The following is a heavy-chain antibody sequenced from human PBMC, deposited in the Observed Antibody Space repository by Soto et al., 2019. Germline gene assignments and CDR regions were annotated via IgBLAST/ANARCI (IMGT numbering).Heavy chain of an antibody. Sequence: PGGSLRLSCAVSGFTFSGYWMTWVRQAPGKGLEWLATINQDGGDKYYVDSVRGRFTISRDNAKNSLYLQMNCLRAEDTAVYYCARGEDGGHYSYYYGLGVWGQGTRVAVSS. V-gene: IGHV3-7*03. CDR3: ARGEDGGHYSYYYGLGV. J-gene: IGHJ6*02. D-gene: IGHD3-3*01. CDR2: INQDGGDK. CDR1: GFTFSGYW.